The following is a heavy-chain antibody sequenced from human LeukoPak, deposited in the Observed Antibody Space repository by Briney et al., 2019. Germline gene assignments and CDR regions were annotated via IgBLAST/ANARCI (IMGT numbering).Heavy chain of an antibody. V-gene: IGHV3-21*01. D-gene: IGHD2/OR15-2a*01. CDR1: GFTFSSYS. Sequence: GGSLRLSCAASGFTFSSYSMNWVRQAPGKGLEWVSSISSSSSYIYYADSVKGRFTISRDNAKNSLYLQMNSLGAEDTAVYYCARLMFLCPPIYFDYWGQGTLVTVSS. CDR2: ISSSSSYI. J-gene: IGHJ4*02. CDR3: ARLMFLCPPIYFDY.